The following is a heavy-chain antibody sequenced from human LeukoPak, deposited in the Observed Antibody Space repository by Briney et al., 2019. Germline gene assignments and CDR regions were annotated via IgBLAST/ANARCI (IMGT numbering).Heavy chain of an antibody. V-gene: IGHV3-74*01. J-gene: IGHJ4*02. CDR1: GFTFSSYW. CDR3: ARGAVYGDYPNDY. Sequence: GGSLRLSCAASGFTFSSYWMHWVRHAPGKGLVWVSRINSDGSSTSYADSVKGRFTISRDNAKNTLYLQMNSLRAEDTAVYCCARGAVYGDYPNDYWGQGTLVTVSS. CDR2: INSDGSST. D-gene: IGHD4-17*01.